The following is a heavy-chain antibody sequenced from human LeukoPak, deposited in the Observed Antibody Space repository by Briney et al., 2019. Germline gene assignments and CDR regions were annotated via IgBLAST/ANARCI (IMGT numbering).Heavy chain of an antibody. D-gene: IGHD3-10*01. CDR1: GFTFSSYW. V-gene: IGHV3-74*01. Sequence: GGSLRLSCAASGFTFSSYWMHWVRQAPGKGLVWVSRINSDGSSTHYADSVKGRFTISRDNAKNTLYLQMNSLRAEDTAVYYCASIIPRKGSDYRGQGTLVTVSS. CDR3: ASIIPRKGSDY. CDR2: INSDGSST. J-gene: IGHJ4*02.